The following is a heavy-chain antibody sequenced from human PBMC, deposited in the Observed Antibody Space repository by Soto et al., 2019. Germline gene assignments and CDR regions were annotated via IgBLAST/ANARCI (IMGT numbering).Heavy chain of an antibody. CDR3: ARVVRRYCSGGSRFQSFDI. Sequence: GGSLRLSCAASGFTFSSYAMHWVRQAPGKGLEYVSAISSNGGSTYYANSVKGRFTISRDNSKNTLYLQMGSLRAEDMAVYYCARVVRRYCSGGSRFQSFDIWGQGTMVTVSS. CDR2: ISSNGGST. V-gene: IGHV3-64*01. J-gene: IGHJ3*02. D-gene: IGHD2-15*01. CDR1: GFTFSSYA.